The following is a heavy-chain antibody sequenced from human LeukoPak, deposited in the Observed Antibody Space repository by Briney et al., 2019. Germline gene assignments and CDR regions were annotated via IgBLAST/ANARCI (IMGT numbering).Heavy chain of an antibody. J-gene: IGHJ4*02. D-gene: IGHD3-16*01. CDR2: INPSGGST. CDR3: ARESWGEHPDY. CDR1: GYTFTSYY. V-gene: IGHV1-46*01. Sequence: GASVKVSCKASGYTFTSYYMHWVRQAPGQGLEWMGIINPSGGSTSYAQKFQGRVTMTRDTSISTAYMELSRLRSDDTAVYYCARESWGEHPDYWGQGTLVTVSS.